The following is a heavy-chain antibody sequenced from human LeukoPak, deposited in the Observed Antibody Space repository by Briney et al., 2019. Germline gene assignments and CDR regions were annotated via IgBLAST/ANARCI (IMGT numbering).Heavy chain of an antibody. CDR2: IHQDGSEK. Sequence: GGSLRLSCAASGFTFSIYWMRWDRQAPGKGLEWVANIHQDGSEKNYVDSVKGRFTISRDNAKNSLYLQMNSLRAEDTAVYYCAELGITMIGGVWGKGTTVTISS. CDR3: AELGITMIGGV. D-gene: IGHD3-10*02. J-gene: IGHJ6*04. CDR1: GFTFSIYW. V-gene: IGHV3-7*01.